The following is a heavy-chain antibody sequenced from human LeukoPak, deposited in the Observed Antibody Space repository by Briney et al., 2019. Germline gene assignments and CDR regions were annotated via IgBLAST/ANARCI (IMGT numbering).Heavy chain of an antibody. CDR1: GFTFSAST. CDR2: MSYDGFTK. J-gene: IGHJ4*02. Sequence: GGSLRLSCVASGFTFSASTMHWVRQAPGKGLEWVAVMSYDGFTKYYAGSVKGRFTISRDNSKNTLYLQMNSLRPEDTAVYYCARDRLPSHQDDFDYWGQGTLVTASS. CDR3: ARDRLPSHQDDFDY. V-gene: IGHV3-30*04. D-gene: IGHD3-3*01.